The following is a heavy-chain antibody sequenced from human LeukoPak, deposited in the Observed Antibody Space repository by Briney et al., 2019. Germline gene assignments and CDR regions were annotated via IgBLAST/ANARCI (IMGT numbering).Heavy chain of an antibody. CDR1: GGSISSYY. D-gene: IGHD6-19*01. V-gene: IGHV4-59*01. Sequence: SETLSPTCTVSGGSISSYYWSWIRQPPGKGLEWIGYIYYSGSTNYNPSLKSRVTISVDTSKNQFSLKLSSVTAADTAVYYCARAQIAVAGNQIWFDPWGQGALVTVSS. CDR2: IYYSGST. CDR3: ARAQIAVAGNQIWFDP. J-gene: IGHJ5*02.